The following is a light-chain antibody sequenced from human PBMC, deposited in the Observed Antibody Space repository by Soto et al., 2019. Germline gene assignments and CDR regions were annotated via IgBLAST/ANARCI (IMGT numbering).Light chain of an antibody. CDR2: DAS. Sequence: EIVLTQSPGTLSLSPGERATLPCRASQSVSNNYLAWYQQKPGQAPRLLLYDASSRATGIPDRVSGSGSGTDFTLTISRLEPEDFAVYYCQQYARPPFAFGQGTKVDI. J-gene: IGKJ2*01. CDR1: QSVSNNY. CDR3: QQYARPPFA. V-gene: IGKV3-20*01.